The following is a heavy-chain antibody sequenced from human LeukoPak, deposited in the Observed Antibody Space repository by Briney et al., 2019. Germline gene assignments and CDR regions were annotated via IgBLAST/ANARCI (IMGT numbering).Heavy chain of an antibody. D-gene: IGHD3-22*01. CDR1: GGTFSSYA. Sequence: ASVTVSCKASGGTFSSYAISWVRQAPGQGLAWMGRIIPILGIANYAQKFQGRVTITADKSTSTAYMELSSLRSEDTAVYYCARDRRYYDSSGYYYTDHPFDYWGQGTLVTVSS. CDR2: IIPILGIA. CDR3: ARDRRYYDSSGYYYTDHPFDY. J-gene: IGHJ4*02. V-gene: IGHV1-69*04.